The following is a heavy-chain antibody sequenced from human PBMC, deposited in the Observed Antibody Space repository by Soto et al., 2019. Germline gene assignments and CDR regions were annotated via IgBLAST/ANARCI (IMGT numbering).Heavy chain of an antibody. V-gene: IGHV3-21*01. Sequence: GGSLRVSCAASGFTFNSYSMNWGRQAPGKGLEWVSSISSSSSYIYYADSVKGRFTISRDNAKNSLYLQMNSLRAEDAAVYYCARPVARGDAFDIWGQGTMVTVSS. D-gene: IGHD3-10*01. J-gene: IGHJ3*02. CDR2: ISSSSSYI. CDR1: GFTFNSYS. CDR3: ARPVARGDAFDI.